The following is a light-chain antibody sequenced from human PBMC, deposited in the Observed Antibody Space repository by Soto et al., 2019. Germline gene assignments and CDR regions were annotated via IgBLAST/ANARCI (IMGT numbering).Light chain of an antibody. CDR3: AAWGDSLV. V-gene: IGLV1-47*01. CDR2: RNN. J-gene: IGLJ2*01. CDR1: SSNIGINY. Sequence: QSVLTQPPSASGTPGQRVTISCSGSSSNIGINYVYWYQQFPGTAPKLLIYRNNQRPSGVPDRFSGSKSGTSASLAISGLRSEDEADYYCAAWGDSLVFGGGTQLTVL.